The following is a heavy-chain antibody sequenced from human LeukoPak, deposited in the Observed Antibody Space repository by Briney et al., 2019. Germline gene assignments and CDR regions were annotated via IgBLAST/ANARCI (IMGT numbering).Heavy chain of an antibody. V-gene: IGHV1-8*01. CDR2: MNPNSGNT. D-gene: IGHD3-10*01. CDR3: ARGSRSGDY. CDR1: GYTFTTYD. J-gene: IGHJ4*02. Sequence: ASVKVSCKTSGYTFTTYDINLVRQATGQGLEWMGWMNPNSGNTGYAQKFQGRVTMTRNISTGTAYMELSSLRSEDTAVYYCARGSRSGDYWGQGTQVTVSS.